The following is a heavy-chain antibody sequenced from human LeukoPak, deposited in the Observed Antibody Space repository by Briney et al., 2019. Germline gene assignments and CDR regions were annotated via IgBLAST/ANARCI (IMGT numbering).Heavy chain of an antibody. Sequence: ASVKVSCKASGYTFTNYGISWVRQAPGQGLEWMGYIIAYNGDTNYAQNFQGRVTMTTDTSTSTAYMELRSLRSDDTAVYYCARDLVRGRRKWENNGMDVWGQGTRVTVSS. CDR2: IIAYNGDT. CDR1: GYTFTNYG. V-gene: IGHV1-18*01. J-gene: IGHJ6*02. D-gene: IGHD1-26*01. CDR3: ARDLVRGRRKWENNGMDV.